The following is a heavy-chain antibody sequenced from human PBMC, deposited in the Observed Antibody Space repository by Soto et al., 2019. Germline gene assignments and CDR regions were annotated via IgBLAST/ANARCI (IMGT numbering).Heavy chain of an antibody. CDR1: GFTFSSYA. D-gene: IGHD1-26*01. CDR2: ISGSGDST. V-gene: IGHV3-23*01. Sequence: EVQLLESGGGLVQPGGSLRLSCAASGFTFSSYAMRWVRQAPVKGLEWVSAISGSGDSTYYADSVKGRFTISRDNSKNTLYRQMNSLRAEDTAVYYCARRGSGSYYDYLGQGTLVTVSS. CDR3: ARRGSGSYYDY. J-gene: IGHJ4*02.